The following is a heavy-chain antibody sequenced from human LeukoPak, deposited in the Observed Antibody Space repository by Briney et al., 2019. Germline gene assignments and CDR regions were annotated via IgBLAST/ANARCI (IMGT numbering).Heavy chain of an antibody. CDR3: ARARRDYDSSGYYLNWFDP. CDR1: GGSISSGGYY. Sequence: SGTLSLTCTVSGGSISSGGYYWSWIRQHPGKGLEWIGYIYYSGSTYYNPSLKSRVTISVDTSKNQFSLKLSSVTAADTAVYYCARARRDYDSSGYYLNWFDPWGQGTLVTVSS. CDR2: IYYSGST. J-gene: IGHJ5*02. V-gene: IGHV4-31*03. D-gene: IGHD3-22*01.